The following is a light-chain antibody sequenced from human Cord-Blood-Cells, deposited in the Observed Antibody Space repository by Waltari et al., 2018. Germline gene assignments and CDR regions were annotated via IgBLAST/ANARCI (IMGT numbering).Light chain of an antibody. V-gene: IGKV3-11*01. CDR1: QRVSSY. CDR3: QQRSNWPRT. J-gene: IGKJ1*01. Sequence: EIVLTQSPATLSLSPGERATLSCRASQRVSSYLAWYQQKPGQAPRLLIYDASNRATGIPARFSGSGSGTDFTLTISSLEPEDFAVYYCQQRSNWPRTFGQGTKVGIK. CDR2: DAS.